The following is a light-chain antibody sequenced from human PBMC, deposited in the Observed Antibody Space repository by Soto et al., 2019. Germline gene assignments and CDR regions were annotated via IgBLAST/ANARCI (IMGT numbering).Light chain of an antibody. Sequence: DLPMTQSPSSLSASVGDRVTVTCRTSQNIYNYLNWYQQRPGKAPKLLIYAATSVQSGVPSRFSGSGSGTDFTLTISSLHPEDFATYYCQQTHSTPVTFGQGTRLDVK. CDR2: AAT. J-gene: IGKJ5*01. CDR3: QQTHSTPVT. CDR1: QNIYNY. V-gene: IGKV1-39*01.